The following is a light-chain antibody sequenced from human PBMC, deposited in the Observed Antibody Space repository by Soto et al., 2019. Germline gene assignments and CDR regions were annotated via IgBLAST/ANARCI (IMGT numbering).Light chain of an antibody. CDR1: SSDVGGYSY. V-gene: IGLV2-11*01. J-gene: IGLJ1*01. Sequence: QSALTQPRSVSGSPGQSVTISCTGTSSDVGGYSYVSWFQQHPGKAPKLMIYDVSKRPSGVPDRFSGSKSGNTASLTISWLQAEDEAEYYCCSFAGSYTLYVFGTGTKVTVL. CDR3: CSFAGSYTLYV. CDR2: DVS.